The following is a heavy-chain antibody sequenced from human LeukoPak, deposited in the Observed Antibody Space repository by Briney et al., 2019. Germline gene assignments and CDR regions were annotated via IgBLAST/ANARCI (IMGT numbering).Heavy chain of an antibody. V-gene: IGHV4-59*01. Sequence: SETLSLTCTVSAGSINSYYWSWIRQPPGKGLEWSGDIYYSGSTNYNPSLTSRVTISVDTSKNQFSLKLSCVTAADTAVYYCGRGDSLDYWGQGTLVTVSS. CDR1: AGSINSYY. CDR2: IYYSGST. CDR3: GRGDSLDY. J-gene: IGHJ4*02.